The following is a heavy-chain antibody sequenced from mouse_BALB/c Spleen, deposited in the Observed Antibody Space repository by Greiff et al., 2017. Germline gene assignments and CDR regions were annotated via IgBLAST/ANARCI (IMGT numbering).Heavy chain of an antibody. CDR1: GYSITSGYS. J-gene: IGHJ2*01. D-gene: IGHD2-4*01. CDR3: AKETIYYDYDDEYYFDY. Sequence: VQLQQSGPDLVKPSQSLSLTCTVTGYSITSGYSWHWIRQFPGNKLEWMGYIHYSGSTNYNPSLKSRISITRDTSKNQFFLQLNSVTTEDTATYYCAKETIYYDYDDEYYFDYWGQGTTLTVSS. CDR2: IHYSGST. V-gene: IGHV3-1*02.